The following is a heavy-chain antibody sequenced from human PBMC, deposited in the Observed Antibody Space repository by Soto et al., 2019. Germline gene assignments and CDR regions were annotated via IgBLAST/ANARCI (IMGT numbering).Heavy chain of an antibody. CDR1: GLTFSSYW. V-gene: IGHV3-7*01. D-gene: IGHD6-19*01. CDR3: AGAPSVVAVAGTFRYYYYYGMDV. J-gene: IGHJ6*02. CDR2: IQQDGSEK. Sequence: EVQLVESGGGLVQPGGSLRLSCAASGLTFSSYWMSWVRQAPGKGLEWVANIQQDGSEKYYVDSVKGRFTISRDNAKNSLYLQMNSLRAEDTAVYYCAGAPSVVAVAGTFRYYYYYGMDVWGQGTTVTVSS.